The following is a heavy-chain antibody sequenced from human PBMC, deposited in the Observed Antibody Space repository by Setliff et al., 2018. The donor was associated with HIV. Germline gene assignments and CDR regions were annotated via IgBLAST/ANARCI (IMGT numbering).Heavy chain of an antibody. Sequence: SETLSLTCTVSGGSISSYYWSWIRQSPGKGLEWIGYTYTSGSTNYNHNPSLKSRVTISVDTSKNQFSLKLSSVTAADTAVYYCARGKQQLGLYYYYYYMDVWGKGTTVTVSS. CDR2: TYTSGST. CDR3: ARGKQQLGLYYYYYYMDV. D-gene: IGHD6-13*01. V-gene: IGHV4-4*09. J-gene: IGHJ6*03. CDR1: GGSISSYY.